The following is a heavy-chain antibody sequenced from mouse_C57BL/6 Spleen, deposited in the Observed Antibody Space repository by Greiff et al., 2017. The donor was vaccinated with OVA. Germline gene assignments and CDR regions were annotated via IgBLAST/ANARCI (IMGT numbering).Heavy chain of an antibody. J-gene: IGHJ2*01. CDR2: INPSTGGT. V-gene: IGHV1-42*01. D-gene: IGHD3-2*02. CDR3: ASHSSGLY. Sequence: VQLQQSGPELVKPGASVKISCKASGYSFTGYYMNWVKQSPEKSLEWIGEINPSTGGTTYNQKFKAKATLTVDKSSSTAYMQLKSLTSEDSAVYYCASHSSGLYWGKGTTLTVAS. CDR1: GYSFTGYY.